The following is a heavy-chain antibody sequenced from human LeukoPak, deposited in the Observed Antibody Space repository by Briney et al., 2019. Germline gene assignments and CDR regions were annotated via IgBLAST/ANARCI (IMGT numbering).Heavy chain of an antibody. Sequence: GGSLRLSCAASGFTFSSYWMHWVRQAPGEGLVWVSRINSDGSSTSYADSVKGRFTVSRDNAKNTLYLQMNSLRAEDTAVYYCARDLRSTSCYCSWFDPWGQGTLATVSS. V-gene: IGHV3-74*01. CDR3: ARDLRSTSCYCSWFDP. CDR2: INSDGSST. CDR1: GFTFSSYW. D-gene: IGHD2-2*01. J-gene: IGHJ5*02.